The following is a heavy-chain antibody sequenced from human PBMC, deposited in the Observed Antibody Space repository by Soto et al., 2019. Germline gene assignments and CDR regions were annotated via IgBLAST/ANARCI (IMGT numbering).Heavy chain of an antibody. Sequence: PGGPLRPSCAAFGFTFSNPWMPWFRKAPGKGLVWVSRINSDGSTTTYADSVKGRFTISRDNAKNTLYLQMNSLRAEDTAVYYCARESSRSSWLFDYWGQGTLVTVSS. CDR1: GFTFSNPW. CDR2: INSDGSTT. D-gene: IGHD6-13*01. CDR3: ARESSRSSWLFDY. V-gene: IGHV3-74*01. J-gene: IGHJ4*02.